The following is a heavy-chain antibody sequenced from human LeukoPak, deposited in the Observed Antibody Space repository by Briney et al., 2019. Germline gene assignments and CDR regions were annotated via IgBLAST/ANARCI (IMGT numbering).Heavy chain of an antibody. CDR2: ISSTGST. CDR1: GGSIRGSDFY. J-gene: IGHJ5*02. CDR3: ARGKEDDTSTGYDSDMTRRSNWFDP. D-gene: IGHD6-13*01. Sequence: KSSETLSLTCTVSGGSIRGSDFYWGWLRQPPGKGLERIGTISSTGSTYYNASIKSRVTIAVDTAKNQFSLRLTSVTAADTALYYGARGKEDDTSTGYDSDMTRRSNWFDPWGQGTLVTVSS. V-gene: IGHV4-39*07.